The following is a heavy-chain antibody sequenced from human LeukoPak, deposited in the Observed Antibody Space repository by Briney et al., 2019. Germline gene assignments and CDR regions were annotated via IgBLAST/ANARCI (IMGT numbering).Heavy chain of an antibody. CDR1: GFTLSTYW. Sequence: GGSLRLSCAASGFTLSTYWIHWVRQPPGKGLVWVSRMNSDGNSYADSVKGRFTISRDNAKNTVYLQMNSLGAEDTAVYFCARGYRFGTLDYWGQGALVTVCS. J-gene: IGHJ4*02. D-gene: IGHD3-16*01. CDR3: ARGYRFGTLDY. V-gene: IGHV3-74*01. CDR2: MNSDGN.